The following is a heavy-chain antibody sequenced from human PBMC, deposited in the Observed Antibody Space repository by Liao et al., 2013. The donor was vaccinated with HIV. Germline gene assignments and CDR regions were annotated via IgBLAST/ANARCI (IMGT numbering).Heavy chain of an antibody. V-gene: IGHV4-61*02. Sequence: QLQLQESGPGLVKPSETLSLTCTVSGGSISSSTYYWSWIRQPAGKGLEWIGRIYTSGSTNYNPSLKSRVTISVDTSKNQFSLKLSSVTAADTAVYYCARAAVSMIVVGGGFDYWGQGTLVTVS. D-gene: IGHD3-22*01. CDR1: GGSISSSTYY. CDR2: IYTSGST. J-gene: IGHJ4*02. CDR3: ARAAVSMIVVGGGFDY.